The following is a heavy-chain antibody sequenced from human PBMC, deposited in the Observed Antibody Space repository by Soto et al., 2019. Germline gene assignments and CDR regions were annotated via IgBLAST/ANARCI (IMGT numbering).Heavy chain of an antibody. D-gene: IGHD6-13*01. J-gene: IGHJ5*02. Sequence: GASVKVSCKASGYTFTGYYMHWVRQAPGQGLEWMGWINPNSGGTSYAQKFQGWVTMTRDTSISTAYMELSRLRSDDTAVYYCARGGSSWPNWFDPWGQGTLVTVSS. CDR2: INPNSGGT. V-gene: IGHV1-2*04. CDR1: GYTFTGYY. CDR3: ARGGSSWPNWFDP.